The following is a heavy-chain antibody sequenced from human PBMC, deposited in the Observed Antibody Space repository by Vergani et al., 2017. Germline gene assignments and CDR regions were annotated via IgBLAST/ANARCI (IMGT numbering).Heavy chain of an antibody. CDR2: ISSSSRYI. D-gene: IGHD4-11*01. V-gene: IGHV3-21*01. CDR3: ARDGDYREGDAFDI. CDR1: GFTFSSYS. J-gene: IGHJ3*02. Sequence: EVQLVESGGGLVKPGGSLRLSCAASGFTFSSYSLNWVRQAPGKGLEWVSSISSSSRYIYYADSVKGRFTIPRDNAKNLMYLQMNSLRAEDTAVYYCARDGDYREGDAFDIWGQGTMVTVSS.